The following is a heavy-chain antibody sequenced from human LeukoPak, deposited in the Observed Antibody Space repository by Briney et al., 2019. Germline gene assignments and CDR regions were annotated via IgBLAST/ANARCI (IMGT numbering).Heavy chain of an antibody. CDR3: VTYYFDSSGPKKNY. CDR2: INHSGST. J-gene: IGHJ4*02. V-gene: IGHV4-39*07. CDR1: GGSISSSSYY. Sequence: SETLSLTCTVSGGSISSSSYYWSWIRQLPGKGLEWIGEINHSGSTNYNPSLKSRVTISVDTSKKQFSLKLSSVTAADTAVYYCVTYYFDSSGPKKNYWGQGTLVTVSS. D-gene: IGHD3-22*01.